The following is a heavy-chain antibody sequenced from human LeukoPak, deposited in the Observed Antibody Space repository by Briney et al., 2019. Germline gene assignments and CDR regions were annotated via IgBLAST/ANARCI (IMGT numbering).Heavy chain of an antibody. J-gene: IGHJ4*02. CDR1: GGSISSSSYY. CDR2: IHYSGST. CDR3: ARHASGTFHQLDY. V-gene: IGHV4-39*01. Sequence: SETLSLTCTVSGGSISSSSYYWGWLRQPPGKGLEWIGTIHYSGSTYFSPSLKSRVSISVDTSKDQFSLKLRSVTAADTAIYYCARHASGTFHQLDYWGQGTLVTVSS. D-gene: IGHD3-10*01.